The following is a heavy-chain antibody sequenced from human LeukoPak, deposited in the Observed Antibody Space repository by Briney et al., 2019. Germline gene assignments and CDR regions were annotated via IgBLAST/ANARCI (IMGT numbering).Heavy chain of an antibody. Sequence: PSETLSLTCAVYGGSFSGYYWSWIRQPPGKGLEWIGEINHSGSTNYNPSLKSRVTISVDTSKNQFSLKLSSVTAADTAVYYCARGRGLLRDYWGQGTLVTVSS. CDR2: INHSGST. D-gene: IGHD5-24*01. CDR3: ARGRGLLRDY. CDR1: GGSFSGYY. V-gene: IGHV4-34*01. J-gene: IGHJ4*02.